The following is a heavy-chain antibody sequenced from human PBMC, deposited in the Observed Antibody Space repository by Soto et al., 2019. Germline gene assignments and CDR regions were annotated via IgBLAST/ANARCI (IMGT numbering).Heavy chain of an antibody. V-gene: IGHV4-30-4*01. CDR2: IYYSGST. Sequence: SETLSLTCTVSGGSISSGDYYWSWIRQPPGKGLEWIGYIYYSGSTYYNPSLKSRVTISVDTSKNQFSLKLSSVTAADTAVYYCARDRGAHYYYYGMDVWGQGTTVTISS. CDR3: ARDRGAHYYYYGMDV. J-gene: IGHJ6*02. CDR1: GGSISSGDYY. D-gene: IGHD3-10*01.